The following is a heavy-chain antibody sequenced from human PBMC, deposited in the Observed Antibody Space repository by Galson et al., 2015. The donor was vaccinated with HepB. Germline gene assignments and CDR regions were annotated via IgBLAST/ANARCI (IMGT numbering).Heavy chain of an antibody. J-gene: IGHJ4*02. Sequence: SLRLSCAASGFTFSTYSMNWVRQAPGKGLEWVSSISGNSNYIYHADSVKGRFTVSRDNAKNSLYLQMDSLRAEDTALYYCARNLYSGADYSVDYWGQGTLVTVSS. CDR1: GFTFSTYS. CDR2: ISGNSNYI. V-gene: IGHV3-21*01. CDR3: ARNLYSGADYSVDY. D-gene: IGHD4-11*01.